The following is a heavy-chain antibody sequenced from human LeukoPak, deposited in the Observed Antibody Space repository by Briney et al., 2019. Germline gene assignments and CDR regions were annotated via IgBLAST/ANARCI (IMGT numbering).Heavy chain of an antibody. D-gene: IGHD6-19*01. CDR2: IYYSGST. J-gene: IGHJ6*03. CDR1: GGSINSSSYY. CDR3: ARQSGSSGGYYYYFYYMDV. V-gene: IGHV4-39*01. Sequence: SETLSLTCTVSGGSINSSSYYWGWIRLPRGKGLEWIGSIYYSGSTYYNPSLKSRVTISVDTSKNQFSLKLSSVTAADTAVYYCARQSGSSGGYYYYFYYMDVWGKGTTVTVSS.